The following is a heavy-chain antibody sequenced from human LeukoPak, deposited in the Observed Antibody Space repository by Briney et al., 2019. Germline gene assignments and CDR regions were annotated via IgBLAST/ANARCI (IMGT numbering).Heavy chain of an antibody. Sequence: GGSLRLPCAASGFTVSSNYMSWVRQAPGKGLEWVSVIYSGGSTYYADSVKGRFTISRDNSKNTLYLQMNSLRAEDTAVYYCAIGPDRIAARLGRLDYWGQGTLVTVSS. CDR1: GFTVSSNY. D-gene: IGHD6-6*01. CDR2: IYSGGST. J-gene: IGHJ4*02. V-gene: IGHV3-66*01. CDR3: AIGPDRIAARLGRLDY.